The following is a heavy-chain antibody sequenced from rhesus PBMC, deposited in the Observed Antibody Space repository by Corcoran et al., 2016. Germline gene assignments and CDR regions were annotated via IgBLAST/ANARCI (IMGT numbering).Heavy chain of an antibody. CDR3: TRSSWSKAFDF. D-gene: IGHD6-13*01. Sequence: EVQLVESGGGLVQPGGSLRLSCAASGFTFDDYAMSWVRQAPGKGLEWVSRLSGNSGTRYYAGPVKGRFTISRNNDKNSLFLPMDGLRAEDTALYYCTRSSWSKAFDFWGQGLRVTVPS. V-gene: IGHV3-134*01. CDR1: GFTFDDYA. CDR2: LSGNSGTR. J-gene: IGHJ3*01.